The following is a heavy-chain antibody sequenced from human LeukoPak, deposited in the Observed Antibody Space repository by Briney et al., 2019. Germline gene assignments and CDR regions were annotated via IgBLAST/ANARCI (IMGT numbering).Heavy chain of an antibody. D-gene: IGHD3-16*01. V-gene: IGHV4-39*02. CDR2: IYYRGST. CDR1: GGSISSSSYF. Sequence: SETLSLTCTVSGGSISSSSYFWGWVRQPPAKGREGVGSIYYRGSTYDNPSRKRRVTISVDTAKNHFSLKLSSVTAADTAVYYCARRPLGAAADAFDIWGQGTMVTVSS. CDR3: ARRPLGAAADAFDI. J-gene: IGHJ3*02.